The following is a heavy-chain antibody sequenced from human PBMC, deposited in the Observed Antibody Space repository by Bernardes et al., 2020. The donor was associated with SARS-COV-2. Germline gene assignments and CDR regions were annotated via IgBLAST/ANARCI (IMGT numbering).Heavy chain of an antibody. CDR3: ARRGVPGRAASAFDH. D-gene: IGHD6-19*01. Sequence: GGSLRLSCAASGFTFSTYAMHWVRQAPGKGREWVAVISYDSINKYYVDSVKGRFTISRDNAENKLYLQMNSLRGDDTAVYYCARRGVPGRAASAFDHWGQGTLVTVSS. J-gene: IGHJ4*02. CDR2: ISYDSINK. CDR1: GFTFSTYA. V-gene: IGHV3-30-3*01.